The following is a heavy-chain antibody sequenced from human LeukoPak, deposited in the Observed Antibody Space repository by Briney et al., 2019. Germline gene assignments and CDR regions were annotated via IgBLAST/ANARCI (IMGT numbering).Heavy chain of an antibody. CDR1: GFTFSRYC. J-gene: IGHJ4*02. Sequence: PGGSLRLSCAASGFTFSRYCISWVRQAPGKGLEWVANIKQDGSEKYYVDSVKGRFTISRDNAKNSLFLQMNSLRAEDTAVYYCARVALSCSGDSCPGYWGQGTLVTVSS. D-gene: IGHD2-15*01. CDR2: IKQDGSEK. CDR3: ARVALSCSGDSCPGY. V-gene: IGHV3-7*01.